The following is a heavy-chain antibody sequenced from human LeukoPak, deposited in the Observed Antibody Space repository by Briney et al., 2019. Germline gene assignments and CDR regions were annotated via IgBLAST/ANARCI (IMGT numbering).Heavy chain of an antibody. CDR3: ARDQGPTIPVYYGMDV. Sequence: GASVKVSSKASGYTFTSYFMHWVRQAPGQGLEWMGIINPSGGSTNYAQKFQGRVTMTRDTSTSTVCMELSSLRSEDTAVYYCARDQGPTIPVYYGMDVWGQGTMVTVSS. J-gene: IGHJ6*02. CDR2: INPSGGST. CDR1: GYTFTSYF. V-gene: IGHV1-46*01. D-gene: IGHD2-21*01.